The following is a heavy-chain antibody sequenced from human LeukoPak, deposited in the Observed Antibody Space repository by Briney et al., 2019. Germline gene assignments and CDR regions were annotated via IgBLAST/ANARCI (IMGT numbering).Heavy chain of an antibody. D-gene: IGHD3-22*01. V-gene: IGHV3-23*01. CDR1: DFSFITYA. Sequence: GGSLRLSCAASDFSFITYAMSWVRQAPGKGLEWVSTISGGGDATYYADSVKGRFTISRDNSKNTLYLQMNSLRAADTAVYYCAKDPTHYRVWDDYDSTVLSYWGQGTLVTVSS. J-gene: IGHJ4*02. CDR2: ISGGGDAT. CDR3: AKDPTHYRVWDDYDSTVLSY.